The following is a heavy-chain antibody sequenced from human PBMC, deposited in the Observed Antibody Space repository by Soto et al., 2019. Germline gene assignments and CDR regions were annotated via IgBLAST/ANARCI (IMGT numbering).Heavy chain of an antibody. CDR3: ATHGSGTYYNPMYNWFDP. J-gene: IGHJ5*02. CDR2: IYFDDDK. D-gene: IGHD3-10*01. CDR1: GFSLSTSGVG. V-gene: IGHV2-5*02. Sequence: QITLKESGPTLVKPTQTLTLTCTFSGFSLSTSGVGVGWIRQPPGKALEWLALIYFDDDKRYSPSLQSRLTITTDTSKNQVVLTMTSMDPVDTATYYCATHGSGTYYNPMYNWFDPWGQGTLVTVSS.